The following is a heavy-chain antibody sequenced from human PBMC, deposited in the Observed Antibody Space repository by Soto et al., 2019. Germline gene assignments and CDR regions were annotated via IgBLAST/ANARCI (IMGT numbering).Heavy chain of an antibody. V-gene: IGHV4-61*01. J-gene: IGHJ5*02. CDR2: IYYTGTT. D-gene: IGHD3-9*01. Sequence: SETLSLTCTVSGDPLSSGSYYWSWIRQSPGKRLEWIAYIYYTGTTKYNPSLKSRVTISVDTSKNQFSLRLTSVTAADTAVYYCARAASPYFALSSAFHPWGQGTLVTVSS. CDR1: GDPLSSGSYY. CDR3: ARAASPYFALSSAFHP.